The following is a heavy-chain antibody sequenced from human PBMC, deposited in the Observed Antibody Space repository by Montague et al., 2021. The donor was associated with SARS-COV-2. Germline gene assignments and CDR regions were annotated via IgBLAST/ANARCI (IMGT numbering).Heavy chain of an antibody. V-gene: IGHV4-39*07. J-gene: IGHJ6*02. CDR2: IFYSGTT. CDR1: GGSISTTSYY. CDR3: ASDLKNAYAMDA. D-gene: IGHD1-1*01. Sequence: SETLSLTCTVSGGSISTTSYYWGWIRQPPGKGLEWIASIFYSGTTNYNPSLRSRVTISVQTSKNQFSLTVASVTAADTAIYYCASDLKNAYAMDAWGQGTTVIVSS.